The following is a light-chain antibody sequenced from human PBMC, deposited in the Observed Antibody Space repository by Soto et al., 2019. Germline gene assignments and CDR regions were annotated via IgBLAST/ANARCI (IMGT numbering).Light chain of an antibody. CDR1: NSDVGTYNY. Sequence: QSALTQPASVSGSPGQSITISCTGTNSDVGTYNYVSWYQHHPGKAPKLMIYEVSNRPSGVSNRFSGSKSGNRASLTISGLQAEDEADYYCTSYTSSNALVFGGGTKLTVL. CDR2: EVS. V-gene: IGLV2-14*01. J-gene: IGLJ3*02. CDR3: TSYTSSNALV.